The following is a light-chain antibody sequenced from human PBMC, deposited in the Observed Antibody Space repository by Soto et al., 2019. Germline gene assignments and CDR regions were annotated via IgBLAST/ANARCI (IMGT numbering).Light chain of an antibody. CDR3: HQRQSWPRT. V-gene: IGKV3-15*01. J-gene: IGKJ1*01. CDR2: GAS. CDR1: ESVSTN. Sequence: EIEMTQSPATLSLAPGERVTLSCRASESVSTNLAWYQQKAGQAPRLLIYGASTRATGIPARFSGSGSGTDFTLTISDVEPEDFAVYYCHQRQSWPRTFGQGTKVDIK.